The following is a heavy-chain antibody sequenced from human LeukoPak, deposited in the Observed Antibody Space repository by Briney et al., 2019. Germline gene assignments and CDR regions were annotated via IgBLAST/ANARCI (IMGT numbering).Heavy chain of an antibody. CDR3: AELGITMIGGV. Sequence: GGSLRLSCAASGFTFSTFWMHWVRQSPGKGLEWVSRISDDGSSTGYADSVKGRFSISRDNAKNTLYLQMNSLRAEDTAVYYCAELGITMIGGVWGKGTTVTISS. CDR2: ISDDGSST. D-gene: IGHD3-10*02. CDR1: GFTFSTFW. J-gene: IGHJ6*04. V-gene: IGHV3-74*01.